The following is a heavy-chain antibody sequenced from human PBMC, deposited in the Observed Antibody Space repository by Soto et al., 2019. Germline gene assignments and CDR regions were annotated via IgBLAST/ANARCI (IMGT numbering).Heavy chain of an antibody. CDR2: IVIGTGNT. V-gene: IGHV1-58*01. CDR1: GFTFSSSS. CDR3: AAVPGDFAC. Sequence: QMQLVQSGPEVKKPGTSVKVSCKASGFTFSSSSVQWVRQARGQRLEWIGWIVIGTGNTNYAQRFQGRVTFTRDMSTSTAYMELSSLSSEDTAVYYCAAVPGDFACWGQGTLVTVSA. J-gene: IGHJ4*02. D-gene: IGHD1-1*01.